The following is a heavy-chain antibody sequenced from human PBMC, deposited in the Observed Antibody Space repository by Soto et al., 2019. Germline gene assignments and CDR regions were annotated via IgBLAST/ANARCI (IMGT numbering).Heavy chain of an antibody. V-gene: IGHV3-23*01. Sequence: GGSLRLSCTASGFTFSSYAMSWVRQAPGKGLEWVSAISGSGGSTYYADSVKGRFTISRDNSKNTLYLQMNSLRAEDTAVYYCAKPRIAARLFDYWGQGTPVTVSP. CDR1: GFTFSSYA. D-gene: IGHD6-6*01. J-gene: IGHJ4*02. CDR3: AKPRIAARLFDY. CDR2: ISGSGGST.